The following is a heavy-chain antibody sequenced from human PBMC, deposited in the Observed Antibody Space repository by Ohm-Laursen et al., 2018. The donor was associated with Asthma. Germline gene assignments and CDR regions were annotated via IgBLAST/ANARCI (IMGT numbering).Heavy chain of an antibody. V-gene: IGHV3-53*01. J-gene: IGHJ5*02. CDR2: IYSGGTT. D-gene: IGHD2-2*01. CDR3: ARGSSLDP. Sequence: SLRLSCAASGFTVGSDYMTWARQAPGKGLEWVSAIYSGGTTYYADSVRGRFSISRDNDNNSLYLQMNSLRVEDTAVYYCARGSSLDPWGQGTLVTVSS. CDR1: GFTVGSDY.